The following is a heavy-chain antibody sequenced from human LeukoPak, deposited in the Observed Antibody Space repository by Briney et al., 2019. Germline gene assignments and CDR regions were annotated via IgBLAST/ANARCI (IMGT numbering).Heavy chain of an antibody. J-gene: IGHJ4*02. D-gene: IGHD1-26*01. CDR1: GGSVSSYY. CDR3: ARHGKSGGFDY. Sequence: PSETLSVTCTVSGGSVSSYYWSWIRQTPGKGVEWIGYINYSGSTNYNPSLKSRVSISLDTSKTQFSLHLNSVTAADTAVYYCARHGKSGGFDYWGQGTLVTVSS. CDR2: INYSGST. V-gene: IGHV4-59*08.